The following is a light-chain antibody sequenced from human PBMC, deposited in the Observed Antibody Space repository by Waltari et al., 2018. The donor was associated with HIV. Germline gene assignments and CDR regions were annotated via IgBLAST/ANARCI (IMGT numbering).Light chain of an antibody. CDR2: WAS. CDR1: HSLPSYPRYKNF. Sequence: DIVMTQSPASLAVSLGERATITCKSSHSLPSYPRYKNFLAWYQQKPGQRPKLLIYWASTRGSGVPDRFSGSGSGTDFTLTISRLQAEDVATYYCQQYHNIPWTFGRGTKVEIK. J-gene: IGKJ1*01. V-gene: IGKV4-1*01. CDR3: QQYHNIPWT.